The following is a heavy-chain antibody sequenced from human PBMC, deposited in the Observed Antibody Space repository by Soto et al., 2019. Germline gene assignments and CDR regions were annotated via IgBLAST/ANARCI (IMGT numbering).Heavy chain of an antibody. J-gene: IGHJ4*02. Sequence: TLSLTCAVSGGSISSGGYSWSWIRQPPGKGLEWIGYIYHTGSTYYNPSLKSRVTISVDTSKNQFSLKLSSVTAADTAVYYCARSGYSYGPNPLLYWGQGTPVTVSS. CDR1: GGSISSGGYS. CDR2: IYHTGST. D-gene: IGHD5-18*01. CDR3: ARSGYSYGPNPLLY. V-gene: IGHV4-30-2*05.